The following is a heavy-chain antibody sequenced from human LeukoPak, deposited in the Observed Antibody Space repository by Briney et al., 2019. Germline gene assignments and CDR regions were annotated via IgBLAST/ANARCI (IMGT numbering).Heavy chain of an antibody. D-gene: IGHD1-1*01. CDR2: ISAYNGNT. Sequence: ASVKVSCKASGYTFTSYGISWVRQAPGQGLEWMGWISAYNGNTNYAQKFQGRVTMTRDTSISTAYMELSRLRSDDTAVYYCARVQAKSQTIDYWGQGTLVTVSS. CDR3: ARVQAKSQTIDY. CDR1: GYTFTSYG. J-gene: IGHJ4*02. V-gene: IGHV1-18*01.